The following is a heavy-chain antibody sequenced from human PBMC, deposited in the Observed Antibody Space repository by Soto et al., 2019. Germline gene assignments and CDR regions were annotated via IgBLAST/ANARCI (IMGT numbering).Heavy chain of an antibody. J-gene: IGHJ4*02. V-gene: IGHV4-39*01. Sequence: KASETLSLTCTVSGGSISSRSYYWGWIRQPPGKGLEWIGSIYYSGSTYYNPSLKSRVTISVGTSKNQFSLKLSSVTAADTAVYYCAKAAPGIWVVVWGQGTLVTVSS. D-gene: IGHD2-15*01. CDR1: GGSISSRSYY. CDR2: IYYSGST. CDR3: AKAAPGIWVVV.